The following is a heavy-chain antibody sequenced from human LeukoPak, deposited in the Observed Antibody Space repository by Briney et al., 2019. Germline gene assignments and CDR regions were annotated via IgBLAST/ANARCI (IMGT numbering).Heavy chain of an antibody. Sequence: ASVKVSFKASGYTFSGYYLHWVRQAPGQGLEWMAWINPSSGGTSYAQNFQGRVTMTRDTSISTAYMELSSLKSDDTALYYCARAIGSSGPTEIYFWGQGTLVTVSS. CDR1: GYTFSGYY. CDR2: INPSSGGT. J-gene: IGHJ4*02. CDR3: ARAIGSSGPTEIYF. D-gene: IGHD3-22*01. V-gene: IGHV1-2*02.